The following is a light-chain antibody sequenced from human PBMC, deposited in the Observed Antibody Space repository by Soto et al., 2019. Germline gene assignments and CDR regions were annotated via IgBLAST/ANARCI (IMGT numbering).Light chain of an antibody. Sequence: EIVLTQSPGTLSLFPGERATLSCRASQSVSSSYLAWYQQKPGQAPRLLIYGASSRATGIPDRFSGSGSGTDFTLTISRLEPEDCAVYYCQQYGSSPTFGPGTKVDIK. CDR3: QQYGSSPT. V-gene: IGKV3-20*01. CDR1: QSVSSSY. CDR2: GAS. J-gene: IGKJ3*01.